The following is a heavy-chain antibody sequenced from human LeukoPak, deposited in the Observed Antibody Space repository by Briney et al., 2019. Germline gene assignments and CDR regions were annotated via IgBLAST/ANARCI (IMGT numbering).Heavy chain of an antibody. CDR3: ATGPQLLRFLEWSPRNYYYYYMDV. J-gene: IGHJ6*03. CDR2: INRSGST. D-gene: IGHD3-3*01. Sequence: SETLSLTCAVNGESLRGHYWSWIRQPPGKGLEWIGEINRSGSTNYNPSHKSRVTISVDTSKNQFSLRINSVTAADTAVYYCATGPQLLRFLEWSPRNYYYYYMDVWGKGTTVTVSS. CDR1: GESLRGHY. V-gene: IGHV4-34*01.